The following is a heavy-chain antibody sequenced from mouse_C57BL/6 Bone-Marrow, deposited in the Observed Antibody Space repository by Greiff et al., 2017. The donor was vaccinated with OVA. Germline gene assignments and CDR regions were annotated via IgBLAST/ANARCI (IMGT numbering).Heavy chain of an antibody. J-gene: IGHJ4*01. CDR2: IDPDTGGT. D-gene: IGHD2-5*01. V-gene: IGHV1-15*01. CDR1: GYTFTDYE. Sequence: VQLQQSGAELVRPGASVTLSCKASGYTFTDYEMPWVKQTPVQGLEWIGAIDPDTGGTAYNQKFKGKAILTADKSSSTDYMELRSLTSEDSAVYFCTRCYSNYYAMGYWGQGTSVTVSS. CDR3: TRCYSNYYAMGY.